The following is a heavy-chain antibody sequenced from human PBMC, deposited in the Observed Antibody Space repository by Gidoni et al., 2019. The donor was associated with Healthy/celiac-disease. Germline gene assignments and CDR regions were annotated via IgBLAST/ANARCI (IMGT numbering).Heavy chain of an antibody. CDR2: ISSSGSTI. Sequence: EVQLVESGGGLVQPGGSLRLSCAASGFPFSRYEMNWVRQAPGKGLEWVSYISSSGSTIYYADSVKGRFTISRDNAKNSLYLQMNSLRAEDTAVYYCARDTVTAIRVFYYWGQGTLVTVSS. D-gene: IGHD2-21*02. J-gene: IGHJ4*02. CDR1: GFPFSRYE. CDR3: ARDTVTAIRVFYY. V-gene: IGHV3-48*03.